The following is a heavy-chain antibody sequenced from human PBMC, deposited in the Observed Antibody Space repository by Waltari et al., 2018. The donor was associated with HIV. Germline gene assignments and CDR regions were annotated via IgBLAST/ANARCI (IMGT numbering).Heavy chain of an antibody. CDR1: GDSVSSDTAA. CDR2: TYYRSEWHH. Sequence: QVKLKQSDPGLVEASHSIFLSCVLSGDSVSSDTAAWNWVRQYPAGGLQWLGKTYYRSEWHHVSSVALKGRMVINSDTEKNQFSLHLSSVTPGDTATYYCVRDSYGFDTWGEGTLVTVPP. CDR3: VRDSYGFDT. V-gene: IGHV6-1*01. D-gene: IGHD5-18*01. J-gene: IGHJ5*02.